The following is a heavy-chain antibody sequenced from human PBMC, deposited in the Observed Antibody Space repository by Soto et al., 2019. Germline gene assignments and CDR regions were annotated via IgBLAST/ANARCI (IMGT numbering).Heavy chain of an antibody. J-gene: IGHJ6*02. CDR3: ASSFTSSQWRYGMDV. V-gene: IGHV1-18*01. Sequence: QVQLVQSGAEVKKPGASVKVSCKASGYTFTSYGISWVRQAPGQGLEWMGWISAYNGNTNYAQKLQGRVTITTDTSTSTAYMELRSLRSDDTAVYYCASSFTSSQWRYGMDVWGQGTTVTVSS. D-gene: IGHD2-2*01. CDR2: ISAYNGNT. CDR1: GYTFTSYG.